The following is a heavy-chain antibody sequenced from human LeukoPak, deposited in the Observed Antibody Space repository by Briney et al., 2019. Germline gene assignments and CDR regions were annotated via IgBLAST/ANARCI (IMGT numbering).Heavy chain of an antibody. CDR1: GFTFSSYE. V-gene: IGHV3-48*03. CDR2: ISSSGSTI. D-gene: IGHD6-13*01. Sequence: GGSLRLSCAASGFTFSSYEMNWVRQAPGKGLEWVSCISSSGSTIYYADSVKGRFTISRDNAKNSLYLQMNSLRAEDTAVYYCARDLSRMDIAAAGAYFDYWGQGTLVTVSP. J-gene: IGHJ4*02. CDR3: ARDLSRMDIAAAGAYFDY.